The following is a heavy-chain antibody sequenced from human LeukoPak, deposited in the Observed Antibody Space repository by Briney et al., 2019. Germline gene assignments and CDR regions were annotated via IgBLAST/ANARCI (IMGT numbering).Heavy chain of an antibody. CDR2: ISGSGGST. D-gene: IGHD2-15*01. CDR1: GFTFSSYA. Sequence: PGGSLRLSCAASGFTFSSYAMSWVRQAPGKGLEWVSAISGSGGSTYYADSVKGRFTISRDNSKNTLYLQMNSLRAEDTAVYYCARDGGEYCSGGSCYSVDYWGQGTLVTVSS. CDR3: ARDGGEYCSGGSCYSVDY. V-gene: IGHV3-23*01. J-gene: IGHJ4*02.